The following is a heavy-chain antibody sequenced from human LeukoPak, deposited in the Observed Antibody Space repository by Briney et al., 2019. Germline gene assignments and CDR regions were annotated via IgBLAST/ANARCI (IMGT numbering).Heavy chain of an antibody. V-gene: IGHV3-66*01. CDR1: GFTVSSNY. CDR2: IYSGGST. J-gene: IGHJ4*02. Sequence: GGSLRLSCAASGFTVSSNYMSWVRQAPGKGLVWGSVIYSGGSTYYADSVKGRFTISRDNSKNTLYLQMNSLRAEDTAVYYCARDGDYSNYGTDHWGQGTLVTVSS. D-gene: IGHD4-11*01. CDR3: ARDGDYSNYGTDH.